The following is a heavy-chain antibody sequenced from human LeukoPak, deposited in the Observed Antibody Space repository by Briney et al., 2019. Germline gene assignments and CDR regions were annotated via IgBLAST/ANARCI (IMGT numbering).Heavy chain of an antibody. J-gene: IGHJ4*02. CDR3: ARAYGSGSHGY. V-gene: IGHV3-11*05. CDR2: ISSSSSYT. Sequence: GGSLRLSCAASGFTFSDYYMSWMRQAPGKGLEWVSYISSSSSYTNYADSVKGRFTISRDNAKNSLYLQMDSLRDDDTAVYYCARAYGSGSHGYWGQGTLVTVSS. CDR1: GFTFSDYY. D-gene: IGHD3-10*01.